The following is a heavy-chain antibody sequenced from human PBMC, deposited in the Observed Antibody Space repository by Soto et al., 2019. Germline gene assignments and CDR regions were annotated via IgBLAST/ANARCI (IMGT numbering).Heavy chain of an antibody. Sequence: QGQLVQSGAELKKPGASVKVSCKASGYTFSSFGIAWVRQAPGQGLDWMGWVTGYNGNTKYAQRFQDRVIMTTDTSTNTAYMELRNLRSDDTAVHFCARAPPFDYWGQGTLVTVSS. CDR1: GYTFSSFG. CDR3: ARAPPFDY. V-gene: IGHV1-18*01. CDR2: VTGYNGNT. J-gene: IGHJ4*02.